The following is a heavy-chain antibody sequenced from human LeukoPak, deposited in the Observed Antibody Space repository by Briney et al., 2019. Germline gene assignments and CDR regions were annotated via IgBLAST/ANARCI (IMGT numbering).Heavy chain of an antibody. CDR1: GGSISSYY. CDR3: ARDGDIDSGYYPYYFDY. Sequence: SETLSLTCTVSGGSISSYYWSWIRQPAGKALEWIGRIYTSGSTNYNPSLKSRVTMSVDTSKNQFSLKLSSVTAADTAVYYCARDGDIDSGYYPYYFDYWGQGTLVTVSS. V-gene: IGHV4-4*07. J-gene: IGHJ4*02. D-gene: IGHD3-22*01. CDR2: IYTSGST.